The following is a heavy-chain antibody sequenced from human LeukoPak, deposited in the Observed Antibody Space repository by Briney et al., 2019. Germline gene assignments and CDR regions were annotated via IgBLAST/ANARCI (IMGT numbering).Heavy chain of an antibody. J-gene: IGHJ4*02. CDR2: IYSGGST. CDR3: ARDHVGKWDGYNLFGY. Sequence: PGGSLRLSCAASGFTVSSNYMSWVRQAPGKGLEWVSVIYSGGSTYYADSVKGRFTISRDNSRNTLYLQMNSLRAEDTAVYYCARDHVGKWDGYNLFGYWGQGTLVTVSS. CDR1: GFTVSSNY. D-gene: IGHD5-24*01. V-gene: IGHV3-66*01.